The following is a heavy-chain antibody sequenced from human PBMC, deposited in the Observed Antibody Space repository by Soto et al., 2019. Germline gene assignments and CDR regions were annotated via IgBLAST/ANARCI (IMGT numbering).Heavy chain of an antibody. V-gene: IGHV3-33*01. CDR3: ARDMGQSDYSNYRYYYYYGMDF. D-gene: IGHD4-4*01. CDR2: IWYDGSNK. J-gene: IGHJ6*04. CDR1: GFTFSSYG. Sequence: GGSLRLSCAASGFTFSSYGMHWVRQAPGKGLEWVAVIWYDGSNKYSADSVKGRFTISRDNSKNTLYLQMNSLRAEDTAVYYCARDMGQSDYSNYRYYYYYGMDFWGKGTTVTVSS.